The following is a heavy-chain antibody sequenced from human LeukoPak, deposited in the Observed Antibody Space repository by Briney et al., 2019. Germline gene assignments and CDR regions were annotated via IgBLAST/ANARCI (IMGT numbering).Heavy chain of an antibody. CDR1: GGSISSGDYY. V-gene: IGHV4-30-4*01. D-gene: IGHD3-10*01. CDR3: ARALNYYGSGSRFDY. J-gene: IGHJ4*02. Sequence: SQTLSLTCTVSGGSISSGDYYWSWIRQPPGKGLEWIGYIYYSGSTYYNPSLKSRVTISVDTSKSQFSLKLSSVTAADTAVYYCARALNYYGSGSRFDYWGQGTLVTVSS. CDR2: IYYSGST.